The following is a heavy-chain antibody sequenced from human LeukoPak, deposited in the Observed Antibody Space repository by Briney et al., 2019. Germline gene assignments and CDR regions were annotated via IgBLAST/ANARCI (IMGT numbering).Heavy chain of an antibody. Sequence: PSVTLSLTCTVSGGSISSYYWSWIRQPPGKGLEWIGEINHSGSTNYNPSLKSRVTISVDTSKNQFSLKLSSVTAADTAVYYCARGGDIVVVVAATGVFDIWGQGTMVTVSS. D-gene: IGHD2-15*01. CDR3: ARGGDIVVVVAATGVFDI. J-gene: IGHJ3*02. V-gene: IGHV4-34*01. CDR1: GGSISSYY. CDR2: INHSGST.